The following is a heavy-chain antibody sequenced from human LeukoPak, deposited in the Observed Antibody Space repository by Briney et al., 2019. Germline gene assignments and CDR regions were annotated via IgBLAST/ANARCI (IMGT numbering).Heavy chain of an antibody. CDR1: GGSISSSSYY. CDR2: IYYSGST. Sequence: PSETLSLTCTVSGGSISSSSYYWGWIRQPPGKGLEWIGSIYYSGSTYYNPSLKSRVTISVDTSKNQFSLKLSSVTAADTAVYYCARGAKRLMITFGGVIVIPHFDYWGQGILVTVSS. V-gene: IGHV4-39*01. J-gene: IGHJ4*02. D-gene: IGHD3-16*02. CDR3: ARGAKRLMITFGGVIVIPHFDY.